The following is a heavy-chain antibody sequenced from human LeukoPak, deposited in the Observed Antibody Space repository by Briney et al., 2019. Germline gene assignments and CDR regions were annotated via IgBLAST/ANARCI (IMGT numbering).Heavy chain of an antibody. D-gene: IGHD2-15*01. CDR3: ARVLRYCSGGSCHKSLDY. J-gene: IGHJ4*02. CDR1: GYTFTSYG. V-gene: IGHV1-18*01. CDR2: ISAYNGNT. Sequence: ASVTVSCKASGYTFTSYGISWVRQAPGQGLEWMGWISAYNGNTNYAQKLQGRVTMTTDTSTSTAYMELRSLRSDDTAVYYCARVLRYCSGGSCHKSLDYWGQGTLVTVSS.